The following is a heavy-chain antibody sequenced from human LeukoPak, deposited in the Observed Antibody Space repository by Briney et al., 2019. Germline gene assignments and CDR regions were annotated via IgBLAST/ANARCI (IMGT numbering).Heavy chain of an antibody. Sequence: ASVKVSCKASGGTFSSYTISWVRQATGQGLEWMGWMNPNSGNTGYAQKFQGRVTMTRNTSISTAYMELNSLTSEDTAVYYCARSNTEMATVWGQGTLVTVSS. CDR2: MNPNSGNT. J-gene: IGHJ4*02. CDR1: GGTFSSYT. D-gene: IGHD5-24*01. CDR3: ARSNTEMATV. V-gene: IGHV1-8*01.